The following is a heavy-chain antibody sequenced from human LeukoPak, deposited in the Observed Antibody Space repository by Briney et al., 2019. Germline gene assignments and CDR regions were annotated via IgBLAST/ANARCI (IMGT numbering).Heavy chain of an antibody. J-gene: IGHJ4*02. CDR2: MNPNSGNT. V-gene: IGHV1-8*01. Sequence: GASVKVSCKASGYTFTSYDINWVRQATGQGLEWMGWMNPNSGNTGYAQKFQGRLTMTRNTSISTAYMELSSLRSEDTAVYYCARGRGWDYDILTGYVVYWGQGTLVTVSS. CDR3: ARGRGWDYDILTGYVVY. CDR1: GYTFTSYD. D-gene: IGHD3-9*01.